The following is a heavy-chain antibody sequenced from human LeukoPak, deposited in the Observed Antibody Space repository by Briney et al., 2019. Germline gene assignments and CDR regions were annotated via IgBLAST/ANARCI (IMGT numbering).Heavy chain of an antibody. CDR3: ARDWVYGEIDY. V-gene: IGHV1-69*13. D-gene: IGHD4-17*01. J-gene: IGHJ4*02. CDR1: GGTFSSYA. CDR2: INPNSGGT. Sequence: ASVKVSCKASGGTFSSYAISWVRQAPGQGLEWMGWINPNSGGTNYAQKFQGRVTITADESTSTAYMELSSLRSEDTAVYYCARDWVYGEIDYWGQGTLVTVSS.